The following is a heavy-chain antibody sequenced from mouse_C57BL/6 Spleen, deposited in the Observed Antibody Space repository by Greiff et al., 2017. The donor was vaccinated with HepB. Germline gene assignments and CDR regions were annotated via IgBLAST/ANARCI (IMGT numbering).Heavy chain of an antibody. CDR1: GYTFTTYP. Sequence: VQLKESGAELVKPGASVKMSCKASGYTFTTYPIEWMKQNHGKSLEWIGNFHPYNDDTKYNEKFKGKATLTVEKSSSTVYLELSRLTSDDSAVYYCARGGYYRGNYFDYWGQGTTLTVSS. V-gene: IGHV1-47*01. D-gene: IGHD2-3*01. CDR3: ARGGYYRGNYFDY. CDR2: FHPYNDDT. J-gene: IGHJ2*01.